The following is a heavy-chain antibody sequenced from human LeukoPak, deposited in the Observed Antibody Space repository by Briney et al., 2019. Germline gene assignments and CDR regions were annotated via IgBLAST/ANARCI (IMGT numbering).Heavy chain of an antibody. CDR3: ARGLVVVVAATRGMDV. V-gene: IGHV4-34*01. J-gene: IGHJ6*02. CDR2: INHSGST. Sequence: SETLSLTCSVSDGSVTGGGYYWSWIRQPPGMGLEWIGEINHSGSTNYNPSLKSRVTISVDTSKNQFSLKLSSVTAADTAVYYCARGLVVVVAATRGMDVWGQGTTVTVSS. CDR1: DGSVTGGGYY. D-gene: IGHD2-15*01.